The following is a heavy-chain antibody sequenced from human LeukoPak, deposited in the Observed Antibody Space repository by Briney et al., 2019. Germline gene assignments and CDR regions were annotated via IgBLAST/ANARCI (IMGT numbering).Heavy chain of an antibody. CDR2: IYHDGNT. D-gene: IGHD2-2*02. CDR1: GFSISSGYY. Sequence: PSETLSLTCTVSGFSISSGYYWGWIRQPPGKGLEWIGSIYHDGNTYSSPSLKSRVTISVDTSKNQFSLRLSSVTAADTAVYYCARVSLAGCTSTSCSTYYFDCWGQGTLVPVSS. CDR3: ARVSLAGCTSTSCSTYYFDC. J-gene: IGHJ4*02. V-gene: IGHV4-38-2*02.